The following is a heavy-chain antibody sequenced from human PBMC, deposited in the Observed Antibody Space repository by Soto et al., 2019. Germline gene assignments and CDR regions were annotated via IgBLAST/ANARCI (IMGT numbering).Heavy chain of an antibody. Sequence: QVQLVQSGAEVKKPGSSVKVSCKASGGTFSSYTISWVRQAPGRGLEWMGRIIPILGIANYGQKFQGRVTITADKSTSTAHMELSSLRSEDTAVYYCASGEYCSSTSCYENYYYGMDVWGQGTTVTVSS. CDR1: GGTFSSYT. D-gene: IGHD2-2*01. CDR2: IIPILGIA. CDR3: ASGEYCSSTSCYENYYYGMDV. V-gene: IGHV1-69*02. J-gene: IGHJ6*02.